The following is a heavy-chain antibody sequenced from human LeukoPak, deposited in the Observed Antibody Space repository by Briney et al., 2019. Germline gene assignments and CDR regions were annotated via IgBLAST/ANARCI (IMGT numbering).Heavy chain of an antibody. Sequence: GGSLRLSCAASGFSFSDYHMIWIRQPPGKGLEWVSYITFSGRTIHYADSVKGPFTISRDNARSSLYLQMNSLRAEDTAVYYCARLGSSWPNWFDPWGQGTLVTVSS. D-gene: IGHD6-13*01. CDR1: GFSFSDYH. CDR2: ITFSGRTI. V-gene: IGHV3-11*01. J-gene: IGHJ5*02. CDR3: ARLGSSWPNWFDP.